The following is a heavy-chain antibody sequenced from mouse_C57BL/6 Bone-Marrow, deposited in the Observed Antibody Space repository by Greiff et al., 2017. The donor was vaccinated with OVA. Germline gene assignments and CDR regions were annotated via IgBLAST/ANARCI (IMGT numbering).Heavy chain of an antibody. CDR2: IDPSDSYT. CDR3: TTVFAY. Sequence: QVQLKQPGAELVRPGTSVKLSCKASGYTFTSYWMHWVKQRPGQGLEWIGVIDPSDSYTNYNQKFKGKATLTVDTSSSTAYMQLSSLTSEDSAVYYCTTVFAYWGQGTLVTVSA. D-gene: IGHD1-1*01. CDR1: GYTFTSYW. V-gene: IGHV1-59*01. J-gene: IGHJ3*01.